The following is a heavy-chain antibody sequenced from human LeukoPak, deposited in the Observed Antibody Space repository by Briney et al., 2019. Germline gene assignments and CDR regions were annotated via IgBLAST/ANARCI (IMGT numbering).Heavy chain of an antibody. CDR3: ARDPDFWSGWSRYYYYYGMDV. CDR1: GYTFTSYG. D-gene: IGHD3-3*01. CDR2: ISAYNGNT. J-gene: IGHJ6*02. Sequence: ASVKVSCKASGYTFTSYGISWVRQAPGQGLEWMGWISAYNGNTNYAQKLRGRVTMTTDTSTSTAYMELRSLRSDDTAVYYCARDPDFWSGWSRYYYYYGMDVWGQGTTVTVSS. V-gene: IGHV1-18*01.